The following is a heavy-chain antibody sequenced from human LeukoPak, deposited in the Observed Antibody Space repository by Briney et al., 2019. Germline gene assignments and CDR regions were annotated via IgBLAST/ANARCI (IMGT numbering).Heavy chain of an antibody. CDR1: GFTFSSYA. J-gene: IGHJ4*01. CDR2: IKQDGSEK. V-gene: IGHV3-7*01. Sequence: GGSLRLSCAASGFTFSSYAMSWVRQAPGKGLEWVANIKQDGSEKYYVDSVKGRFTISRDNAKNSLYLQMHSLRAEDTAVYYCARDDYSSSDYWGQGTLVTVSS. CDR3: ARDDYSSSDY. D-gene: IGHD6-13*01.